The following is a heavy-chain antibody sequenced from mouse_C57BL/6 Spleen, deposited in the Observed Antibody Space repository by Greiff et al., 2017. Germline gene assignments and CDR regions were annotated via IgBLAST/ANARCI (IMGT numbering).Heavy chain of an antibody. CDR1: GFTFSSYS. D-gene: IGHD1-1*01. CDR3: TRDYYGSSQYYFDY. Sequence: EVHLVESGEGLVKPGGSLKLSCAASGFTFSSYSMSWVRQTPEKRLEWVAYISSGGDYTYYADTVKGRFTISRDNARNTLYLQMSSLKSEDTAMYYCTRDYYGSSQYYFDYWGKGTTLTVSS. CDR2: ISSGGDYT. J-gene: IGHJ2*01. V-gene: IGHV5-9-1*02.